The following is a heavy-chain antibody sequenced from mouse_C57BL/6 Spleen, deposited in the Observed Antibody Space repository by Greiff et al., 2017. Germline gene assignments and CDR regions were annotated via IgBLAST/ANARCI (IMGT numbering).Heavy chain of an antibody. Sequence: QVHVKQPGAELVRPGTSVKLSCKASGYTFTSYWMHWVKQRPGQGLEWIGVIDPSDSYTNYNQKFKGKATLTVDTSSSTAYMQLSSLTSEDSAVYYCARGIYGYYFDYWGQGTTLTVSS. D-gene: IGHD1-1*01. CDR1: GYTFTSYW. V-gene: IGHV1-59*01. CDR2: IDPSDSYT. J-gene: IGHJ2*01. CDR3: ARGIYGYYFDY.